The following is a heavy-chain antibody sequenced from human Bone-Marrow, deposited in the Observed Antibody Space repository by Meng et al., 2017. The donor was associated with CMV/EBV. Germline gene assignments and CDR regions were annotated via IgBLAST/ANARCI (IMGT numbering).Heavy chain of an antibody. J-gene: IGHJ4*02. V-gene: IGHV1-2*02. CDR3: ARPRYYYDSPIGT. CDR2: IDPKSGDT. D-gene: IGHD3-22*01. CDR1: GYIFTDFY. Sequence: ASVKVSCKASGYIFTDFYMHWVRQAPGQGLEWMGRIDPKSGDTTYRQNFQGRVTLTRDTSINTAYLELTRLTTDDTAFYFCARPRYYYDSPIGTWGQGTLVTVPQ.